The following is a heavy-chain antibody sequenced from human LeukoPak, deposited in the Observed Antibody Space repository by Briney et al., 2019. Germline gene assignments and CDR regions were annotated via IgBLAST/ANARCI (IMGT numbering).Heavy chain of an antibody. J-gene: IGHJ3*02. Sequence: ASVKVSCKASGYTFTSYYMLWVRQAPGQGLEWMGIINPSGGSTSYAQKFQGRVTMTRDTSTSTVYMELSSLRSEDTAVYYCARVVVPAAISQGAFDIWGQGTMVTVSS. CDR2: INPSGGST. CDR3: ARVVVPAAISQGAFDI. D-gene: IGHD2-2*02. CDR1: GYTFTSYY. V-gene: IGHV1-46*01.